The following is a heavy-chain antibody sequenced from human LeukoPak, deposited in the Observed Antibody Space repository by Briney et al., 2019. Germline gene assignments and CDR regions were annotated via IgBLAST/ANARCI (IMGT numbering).Heavy chain of an antibody. CDR2: IGGSGGRT. J-gene: IGHJ4*02. Sequence: GGSLRLSCAASGFTFSSYAMSWVRQAPGKGLEWVSVIGGSGGRTYYADSVKGRFTISRDNSKNTLYLQMNSLKASDTAMYYCARLLVRGNTEDYWGQGTLVTVSS. V-gene: IGHV3-23*01. CDR3: ARLLVRGNTEDY. D-gene: IGHD3-10*01. CDR1: GFTFSSYA.